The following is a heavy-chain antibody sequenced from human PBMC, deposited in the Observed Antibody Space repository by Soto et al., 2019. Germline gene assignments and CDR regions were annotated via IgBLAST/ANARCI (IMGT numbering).Heavy chain of an antibody. J-gene: IGHJ6*02. CDR1: GFTFSSYG. CDR3: AKVLNRGSSTPYYYYGMDV. D-gene: IGHD6-6*01. V-gene: IGHV3-30*18. Sequence: PGGSLRLSCAASGFTFSSYGMHWVRQAPGKGLEWVAVISYDGSNKYYADSVKGRFTISRDNSKNTLYLQMNSLRAEDTAVYYCAKVLNRGSSTPYYYYGMDVWGQGTTVTVSS. CDR2: ISYDGSNK.